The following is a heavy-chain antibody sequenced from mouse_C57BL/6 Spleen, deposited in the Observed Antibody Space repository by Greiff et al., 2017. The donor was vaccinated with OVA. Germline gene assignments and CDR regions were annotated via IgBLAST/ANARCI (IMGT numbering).Heavy chain of an antibody. CDR3: ARLGNYDYFDY. Sequence: DVQLVESGGGLVQPGGSLKLSCAASGFTFSDYYMYWVRQTPEKRLEWVAYISNGGGSTYYPDTVKGRFTISRDNAKNTLYLQMSRLKSEDTAMYYCARLGNYDYFDYWGQGTTLTVSS. CDR1: GFTFSDYY. J-gene: IGHJ2*01. CDR2: ISNGGGST. V-gene: IGHV5-12*01. D-gene: IGHD2-1*01.